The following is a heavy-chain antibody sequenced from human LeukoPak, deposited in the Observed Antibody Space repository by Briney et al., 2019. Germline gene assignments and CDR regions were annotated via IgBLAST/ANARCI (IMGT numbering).Heavy chain of an antibody. D-gene: IGHD3-22*01. J-gene: IGHJ4*02. V-gene: IGHV3-30-3*01. CDR1: GFAFSSYA. CDR2: MSYDGSNK. CDR3: ARAEVYYDSSGYYSYFDY. Sequence: PGGSLRLSCAASGFAFSSYAMHWVRQAPGKGLEWVAVMSYDGSNKYYADSVKGRFTISRDNSKNTLYLQMNSLRAEDTAVYYCARAEVYYDSSGYYSYFDYWGQGTLVTVSS.